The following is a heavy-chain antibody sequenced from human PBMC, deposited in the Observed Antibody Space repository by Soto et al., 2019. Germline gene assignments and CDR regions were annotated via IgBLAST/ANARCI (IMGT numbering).Heavy chain of an antibody. CDR1: GYTFTDYH. J-gene: IGHJ4*02. CDR2: INPNSGGT. CDR3: ARDFASGWSSPFDY. V-gene: IGHV1-2*04. Sequence: QVQLVQSGAEVKKPGASVKVSCKSSGYTFTDYHIHWVRQAPGQGLEWMGWINPNSGGTNYAQKCQGWVTMTRDTSISTAYMELTRLRSDDTAVYFCARDFASGWSSPFDYWGQGTLVTVSS. D-gene: IGHD6-19*01.